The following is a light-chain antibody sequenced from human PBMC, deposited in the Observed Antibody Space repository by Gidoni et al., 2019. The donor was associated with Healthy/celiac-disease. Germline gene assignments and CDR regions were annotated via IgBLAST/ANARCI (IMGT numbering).Light chain of an antibody. V-gene: IGLV2-14*01. CDR3: SSDTSSSPWV. CDR2: EVS. CDR1: SSDVGGYNY. Sequence: QSALTQPAPVSGSPGPSITISCTGTSSDVGGYNYVSWYQQHPGTAPQLMIYEVSNRPSGVSNRFSGSKSGNTASLTISGLQAEDEADYYCSSDTSSSPWVFGGGTKLTVL. J-gene: IGLJ3*02.